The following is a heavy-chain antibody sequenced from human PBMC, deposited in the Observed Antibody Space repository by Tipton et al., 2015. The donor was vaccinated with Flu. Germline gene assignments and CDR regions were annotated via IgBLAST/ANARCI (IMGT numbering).Heavy chain of an antibody. CDR3: ARVGADYGGNSGGFDI. J-gene: IGHJ3*02. V-gene: IGHV3-7*01. D-gene: IGHD4-23*01. CDR1: GFMFSSYW. Sequence: GSLRLSCEASGFMFSSYWLSWVRQAPGKGLEWVASIKQDGSEKFYVDSVKGRFTISRDNAKKSLFLQMNKLRADDTALYYCARVGADYGGNSGGFDIWGQGTLVTVSS. CDR2: IKQDGSEK.